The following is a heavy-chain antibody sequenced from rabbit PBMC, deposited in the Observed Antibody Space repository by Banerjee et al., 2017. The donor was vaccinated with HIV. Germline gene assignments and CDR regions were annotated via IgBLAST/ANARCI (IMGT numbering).Heavy chain of an antibody. D-gene: IGHD6-1*01. CDR1: GLSLSSSYY. J-gene: IGHJ4*01. CDR2: IYDGDGST. V-gene: IGHV1S45*01. CDR3: ARDYINGYTDYVFNL. Sequence: QQQLVESGGGLVQPEGSLTLTCKASGLSLSSSYYMCWVRQAPGKGPDWITCIYDGDGSTYYASWAKGRFTISKTSSTTVTLQMTSLTAADTATYFCARDYINGYTDYVFNLWGQGTLVTVS.